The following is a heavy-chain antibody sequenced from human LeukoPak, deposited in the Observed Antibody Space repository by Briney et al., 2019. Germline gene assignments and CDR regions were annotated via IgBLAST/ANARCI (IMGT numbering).Heavy chain of an antibody. CDR2: IYTSGST. CDR1: GGSISSYY. J-gene: IGHJ6*03. D-gene: IGHD3-9*01. CDR3: AREYYDICGGGTYYDCYMDV. Sequence: SETLSLTCTVSGGSISSYYWSWIRQPAGKGLEWIGRIYTSGSTNYNPSLKSRVTMSVDTSKNQFSLKLSSVTAADTAVYYCAREYYDICGGGTYYDCYMDVWGKGTTVTISS. V-gene: IGHV4-4*07.